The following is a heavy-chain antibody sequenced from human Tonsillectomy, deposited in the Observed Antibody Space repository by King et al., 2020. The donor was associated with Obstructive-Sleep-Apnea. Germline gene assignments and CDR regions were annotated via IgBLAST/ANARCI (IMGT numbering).Heavy chain of an antibody. Sequence: VQLVESGGGLVQPGGSLRLSCAVSGFTFRSYAMHWVRQAPGKGLEWVSTLSGSDGSTYYADSVKGRFTISRDNSKNTLYLQMNSLRVEDTAEYYCAKVSRDGSIVEVPTAKEYYNYYYDLDVWGQGTTVTVSS. CDR3: AKVSRDGSIVEVPTAKEYYNYYYDLDV. CDR1: GFTFRSYA. V-gene: IGHV3-23*04. D-gene: IGHD2-2*01. J-gene: IGHJ6*02. CDR2: LSGSDGST.